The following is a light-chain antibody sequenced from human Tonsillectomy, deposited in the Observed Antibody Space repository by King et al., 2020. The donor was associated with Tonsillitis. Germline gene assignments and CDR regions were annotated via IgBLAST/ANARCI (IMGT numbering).Light chain of an antibody. V-gene: IGKV1-5*03. Sequence: SSLESGVPPRFSGSGSGTEFTLTISSLQPDDFATYYCQRDTMDSLWTFGQG. CDR2: S. CDR3: QRDTMDSLWT. J-gene: IGKJ1*01.